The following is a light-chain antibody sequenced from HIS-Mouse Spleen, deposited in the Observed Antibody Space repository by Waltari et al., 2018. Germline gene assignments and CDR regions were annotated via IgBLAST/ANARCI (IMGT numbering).Light chain of an antibody. CDR2: EGS. Sequence: LTQPASVSGSPGQSITISCTGTSSDVGSYNLVSWYQQHPGKAPKLMIYEGSKRPPGVSNRFSGSKSGNTASLTISGLQAEDEADYYCCSYAGSSTFEVFGGGTKLTVL. CDR3: CSYAGSSTFEV. V-gene: IGLV2-23*03. CDR1: SSDVGSYNL. J-gene: IGLJ2*01.